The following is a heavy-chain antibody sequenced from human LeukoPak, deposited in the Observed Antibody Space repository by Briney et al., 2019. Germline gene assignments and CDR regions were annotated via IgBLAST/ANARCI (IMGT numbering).Heavy chain of an antibody. CDR3: ARDYTRSGSYSPPGY. CDR2: INPSGGST. V-gene: IGHV1-46*01. J-gene: IGHJ4*02. D-gene: IGHD1-26*01. Sequence: ASVKVSCKASGYTFTSYYMHWARQAPGQGLEWMGIINPSGGSTSYAQKFQGRITMTRDTSTSTVYMELSSLRSEDTAVYYCARDYTRSGSYSPPGYWGQGTLVTVSS. CDR1: GYTFTSYY.